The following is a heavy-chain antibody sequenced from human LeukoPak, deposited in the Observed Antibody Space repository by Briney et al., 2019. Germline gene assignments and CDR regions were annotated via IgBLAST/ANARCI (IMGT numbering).Heavy chain of an antibody. Sequence: GGSLRLSCAASGLTLSTYWMSWVRQAPGKGLEWVANIKQDGSETYSVDSVRGRFTISRDNAKNSLYLQMNSLRAEDTAVYCCARGRYWSGPFDYWGQGTLVTVSS. J-gene: IGHJ4*02. CDR3: ARGRYWSGPFDY. D-gene: IGHD2-8*02. V-gene: IGHV3-7*04. CDR2: IKQDGSET. CDR1: GLTLSTYW.